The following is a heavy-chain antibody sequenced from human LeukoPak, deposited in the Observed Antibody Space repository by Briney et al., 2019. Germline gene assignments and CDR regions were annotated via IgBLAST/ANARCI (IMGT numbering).Heavy chain of an antibody. D-gene: IGHD3-10*01. CDR2: IYYTGAT. CDR1: GGSVSSGSDF. CDR3: AVLWLGGLYSWLDP. Sequence: SETLSLTCTVSGGSVSSGSDFWSWIRQPPGKGLEWIGHIYYTGATNYNPSLSSRVTISLDTFKNQFSLKLNSVTAADTAVYYCAVLWLGGLYSWLDPWGQGHLVTVSS. J-gene: IGHJ5*01. V-gene: IGHV4-61*01.